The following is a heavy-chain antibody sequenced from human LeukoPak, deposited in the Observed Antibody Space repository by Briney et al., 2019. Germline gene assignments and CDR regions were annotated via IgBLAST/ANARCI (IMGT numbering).Heavy chain of an antibody. D-gene: IGHD4-11*01. J-gene: IGHJ3*01. V-gene: IGHV4-61*02. Sequence: PSQTLSLTCTVSGGSITSGSYYWSWIRQTPGKGLEWIGRIYTSGSTNYNPSLKSRVTISVDTSKNQFSLKLSSVTAATTAFDYCARDHGTVALDAFHFWGQVTMVTVSS. CDR1: GGSITSGSYY. CDR2: IYTSGST. CDR3: ARDHGTVALDAFHF.